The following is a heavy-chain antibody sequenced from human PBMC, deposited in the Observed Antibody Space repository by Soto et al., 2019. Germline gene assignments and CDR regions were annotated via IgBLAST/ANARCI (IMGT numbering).Heavy chain of an antibody. V-gene: IGHV3-48*02. CDR2: ISSSSSTI. CDR1: GFTFSSYS. Sequence: EVQLVESGGGLVQPGGSLRLSCAASGFTFSSYSMNWVRQAPGKGLEWVSYISSSSSTIYYAYSVKGRFTISRDNAKNSLYLQMNSLRDEDTAVDYCAREAGTRHLPLNWFDPWGQGTLVTVSS. D-gene: IGHD6-19*01. CDR3: AREAGTRHLPLNWFDP. J-gene: IGHJ5*02.